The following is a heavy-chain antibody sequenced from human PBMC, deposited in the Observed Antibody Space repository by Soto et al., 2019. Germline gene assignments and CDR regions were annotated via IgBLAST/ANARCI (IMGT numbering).Heavy chain of an antibody. CDR2: ISGSGGST. CDR3: AKVSQKIYYGDEGYFDY. D-gene: IGHD4-17*01. J-gene: IGHJ4*02. CDR1: GFTFSSYA. Sequence: GGSLRLSCAASGFTFSSYAMSWVRQAPGKGLEWVSAISGSGGSTYYADSVKGRFTISRDNSKNTLYLQMNSLRAEDTAVYYCAKVSQKIYYGDEGYFDYWGQGTLVTVSS. V-gene: IGHV3-23*01.